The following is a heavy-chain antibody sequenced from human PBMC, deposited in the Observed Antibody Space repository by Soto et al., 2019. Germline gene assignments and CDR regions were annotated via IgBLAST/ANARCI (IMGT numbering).Heavy chain of an antibody. CDR3: ARDLLAGQQLVIPWFHP. CDR1: GFAFSSFN. V-gene: IGHV3-21*01. J-gene: IGHJ5*02. D-gene: IGHD1-26*01. Sequence: AGGSLRLSCTASGFAFSSFNMNWVRQAPGKGLEWVSSIFTRSSQIYYADSVKGRFTISRDDAKNSLFLQMNSLSVEDTAVYYCARDLLAGQQLVIPWFHPWGQGTLLTVSS. CDR2: IFTRSSQI.